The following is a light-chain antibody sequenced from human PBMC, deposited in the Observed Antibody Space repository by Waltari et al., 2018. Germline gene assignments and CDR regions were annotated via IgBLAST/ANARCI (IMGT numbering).Light chain of an antibody. CDR1: PLGPTY. CDR2: QDD. CDR3: QAWDSHNVV. Sequence: SFELAQPPSVSVSPGQTATITCSGYPLGPTYISWYQQRPGQSHTLLIFQDDIRPSGIPERFSGSNSLSPATLTVSGAQSVDEAVYYCQAWDSHNVVFGGGTKLTVL. J-gene: IGLJ2*01. V-gene: IGLV3-1*01.